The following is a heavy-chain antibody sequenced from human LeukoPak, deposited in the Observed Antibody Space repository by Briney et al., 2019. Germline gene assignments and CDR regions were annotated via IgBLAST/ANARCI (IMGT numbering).Heavy chain of an antibody. D-gene: IGHD6-13*01. Sequence: GGSLRLSCAASGFTFSSYEMNWVRQAPGKGLERVSYISSSGSTIYYADSVKGRFTISRENAKNSMYLQMNSLRAEDTAVYYCARDRGGSSSWFRFDYWGQGTLVTVSS. CDR2: ISSSGSTI. V-gene: IGHV3-48*03. J-gene: IGHJ4*02. CDR1: GFTFSSYE. CDR3: ARDRGGSSSWFRFDY.